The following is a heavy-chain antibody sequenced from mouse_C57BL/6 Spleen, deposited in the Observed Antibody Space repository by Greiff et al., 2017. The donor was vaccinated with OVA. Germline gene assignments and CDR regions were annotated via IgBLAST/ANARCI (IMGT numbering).Heavy chain of an antibody. D-gene: IGHD1-1*01. Sequence: EVQRVESGGGLVKPGGSLKLSCAASGFTFSSYAMSWVRQTPEKRLEWVATISDGGSYTYYPDNVKGRFTISRDNAKNNLYLQMRHLKSEDTAMYYCARDRSSYFDYWGQGTTLTVSS. V-gene: IGHV5-4*01. CDR1: GFTFSSYA. CDR3: ARDRSSYFDY. CDR2: ISDGGSYT. J-gene: IGHJ2*01.